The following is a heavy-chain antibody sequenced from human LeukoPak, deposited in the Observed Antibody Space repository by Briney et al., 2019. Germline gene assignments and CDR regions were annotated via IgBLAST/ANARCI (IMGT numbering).Heavy chain of an antibody. CDR2: IKEDGSEE. V-gene: IGHV3-7*03. D-gene: IGHD3-16*01. J-gene: IGHJ6*02. CDR1: GFTFSSYS. CDR3: ARDGAPYYYYGMDV. Sequence: GGSLRPSCAASGFTFSSYSMNWVRQAPGKGLEWVANIKEDGSEEYYVDSVKGRFTISRDNAKNTLYLQMNSLRAEDTAVYYCARDGAPYYYYGMDVWGQGTTVTVSS.